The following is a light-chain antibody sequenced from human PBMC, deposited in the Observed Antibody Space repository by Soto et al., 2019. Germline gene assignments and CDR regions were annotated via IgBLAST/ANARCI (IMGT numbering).Light chain of an antibody. CDR2: DAS. V-gene: IGKV3-20*01. J-gene: IGKJ4*01. Sequence: EIVLTQSPGTLSLSPGERATLSCRASQSVGRNFLAWYQHKPGQAPRLLIYDASSRATGIPDRFSGSGSGTDFTLTISRLEPEDFVVYYCQQYASSPRTFGGGTKVEIK. CDR1: QSVGRNF. CDR3: QQYASSPRT.